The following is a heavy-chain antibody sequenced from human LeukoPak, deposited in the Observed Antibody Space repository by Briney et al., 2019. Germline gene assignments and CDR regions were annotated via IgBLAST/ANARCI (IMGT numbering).Heavy chain of an antibody. CDR1: GFTFSSYS. CDR3: ARTTSGATFSDYYYYHMDV. D-gene: IGHD1-26*01. J-gene: IGHJ6*03. CDR2: ITSSSTYI. V-gene: IGHV3-21*01. Sequence: GGSLRLSCAASGFTFSSYSMNWVRQAPGKGLEWVSSITSSSTYIHYTDSVKGRFTISRDNAKNSLYLQMNSLRAEDTAVYYCARTTSGATFSDYYYYHMDVWGKGTTVTVSS.